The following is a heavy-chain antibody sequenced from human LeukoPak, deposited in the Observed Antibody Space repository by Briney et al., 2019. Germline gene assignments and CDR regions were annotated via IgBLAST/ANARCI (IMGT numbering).Heavy chain of an antibody. Sequence: GGSLRLSCAASGFTFSSYAMNWVRQAPGKGLEWVSHISGSGISTYYADSVKGRFTFSRDNSKNTLYLQMNSLRAEDTAVYYCAKIGIGGGWFDPWGQGTLVTVSS. V-gene: IGHV3-23*01. J-gene: IGHJ5*02. CDR2: ISGSGIST. D-gene: IGHD1-26*01. CDR1: GFTFSSYA. CDR3: AKIGIGGGWFDP.